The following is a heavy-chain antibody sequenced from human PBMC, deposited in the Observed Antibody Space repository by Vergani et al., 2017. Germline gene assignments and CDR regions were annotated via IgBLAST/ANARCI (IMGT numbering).Heavy chain of an antibody. V-gene: IGHV3-7*01. CDR3: ARDGYGSGNSNDY. CDR2: IKQDGSEK. CDR1: GFTFSSYW. J-gene: IGHJ4*02. Sequence: EVQLVESGGGLVQPGGSLRLSCAASGFTFSSYWMSWVRQAPGKGLEWVANIKQDGSEKYYVDSVKGRFTISRDNAKNSLYLQMNSLRAEDTAVYYCARDGYGSGNSNDYWGQGTLVTVSS. D-gene: IGHD3-10*01.